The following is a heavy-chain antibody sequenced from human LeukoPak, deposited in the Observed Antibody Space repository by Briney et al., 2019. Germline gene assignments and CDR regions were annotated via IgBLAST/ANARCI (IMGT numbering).Heavy chain of an antibody. Sequence: GGSLRLSCAASGFTFSSYAMHWVRQAPGKGLAYVSAISSNGGSTYYANSVKGRFTISRDNSKNTLYLQMGSLRAEDMAVYYCAREAKGSGWSIDYWGQGTLVTVSS. CDR2: ISSNGGST. V-gene: IGHV3-64*01. J-gene: IGHJ4*02. D-gene: IGHD6-19*01. CDR3: AREAKGSGWSIDY. CDR1: GFTFSSYA.